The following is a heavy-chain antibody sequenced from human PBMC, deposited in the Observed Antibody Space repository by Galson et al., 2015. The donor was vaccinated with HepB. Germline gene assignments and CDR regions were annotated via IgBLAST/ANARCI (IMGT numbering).Heavy chain of an antibody. J-gene: IGHJ6*02. Sequence: SVKVSCKASGSSFSNYGFIWVRQAPGQGLEWMGWISVYNGNTDYAQKVQDRVTMTTDRSTRSAYMELRSLRSDDTAVYYCARYSSSLYSYAMDVWGRGTTVTVSS. CDR1: GSSFSNYG. CDR2: ISVYNGNT. D-gene: IGHD6-6*01. V-gene: IGHV1-18*04. CDR3: ARYSSSLYSYAMDV.